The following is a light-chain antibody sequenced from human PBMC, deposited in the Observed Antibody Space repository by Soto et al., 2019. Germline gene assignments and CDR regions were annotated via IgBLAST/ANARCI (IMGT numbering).Light chain of an antibody. CDR1: QRVSSN. V-gene: IGKV3-15*01. CDR3: QQYNYWPPWT. J-gene: IGKJ1*01. Sequence: EIVMTQSPATLSVSPGERATLSCRASQRVSSNLAWYQQKPGQAPRLLIYDASTRATGIPARFSGSGSGTEFTLTISSLQSEDFAVYYCQQYNYWPPWTFGQGTKVEIK. CDR2: DAS.